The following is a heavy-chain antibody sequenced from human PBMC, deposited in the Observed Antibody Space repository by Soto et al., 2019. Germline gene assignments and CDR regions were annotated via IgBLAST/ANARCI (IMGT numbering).Heavy chain of an antibody. CDR1: GFTFSSYG. V-gene: IGHV3-30*18. CDR2: ISYDGSNK. CDR3: AKEYYYGSGRGYYGMDV. D-gene: IGHD3-10*01. J-gene: IGHJ6*02. Sequence: QVQLVESGGGVVQPGRSLRLSCAASGFTFSSYGIHWVRQAPGKGLEWMAVISYDGSNKYYADSVKGRFTISRDNSKNTLTLQMNSLRAEDTAVYYCAKEYYYGSGRGYYGMDVWGQGTTVTVSS.